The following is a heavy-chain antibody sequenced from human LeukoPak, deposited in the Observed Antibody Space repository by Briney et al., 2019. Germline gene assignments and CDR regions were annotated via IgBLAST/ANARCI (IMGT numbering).Heavy chain of an antibody. Sequence: SETLSLTCTVSGGSIGIYYWNWIRQPAGKGLEWIGRIFTSGIANYNPSLKSRVTMSVDTSKDQFSLNLGSVTAADTAVYYCAREISGTYYNPLGYMDVWGKGTTVTGSS. D-gene: IGHD3-10*01. CDR1: GGSIGIYY. J-gene: IGHJ6*03. CDR2: IFTSGIA. CDR3: AREISGTYYNPLGYMDV. V-gene: IGHV4-4*07.